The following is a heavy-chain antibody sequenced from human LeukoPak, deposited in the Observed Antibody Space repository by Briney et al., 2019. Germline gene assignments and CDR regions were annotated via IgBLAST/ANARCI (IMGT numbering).Heavy chain of an antibody. D-gene: IGHD3-22*01. CDR1: GGSISSYY. V-gene: IGHV4-59*01. J-gene: IGHJ5*02. Sequence: SETLSLTCTVPGGSISSYYWSWIRQPPGKGLEWIGYIYYSGSTYYNPSLKSRVTISVDTSKNQFSLKLSSVTAADTAVYYCARDGYYYDSSGYYSNWFDPWGQGTLVTVSS. CDR2: IYYSGST. CDR3: ARDGYYYDSSGYYSNWFDP.